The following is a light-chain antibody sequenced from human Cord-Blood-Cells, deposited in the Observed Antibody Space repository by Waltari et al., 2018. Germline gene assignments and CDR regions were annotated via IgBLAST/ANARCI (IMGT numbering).Light chain of an antibody. J-gene: IGKJ1*01. Sequence: DIQTPPPPSSLSASVGDRITITCRASQGIRNDLGWYQQKPAKAPTRLIYAASSLQSGVPSRFSGSGSGTEVNLTISSLQPEDFATYYCLQHNSYPWTFGQGTKVEIK. CDR2: AAS. CDR1: QGIRND. V-gene: IGKV1-17*01. CDR3: LQHNSYPWT.